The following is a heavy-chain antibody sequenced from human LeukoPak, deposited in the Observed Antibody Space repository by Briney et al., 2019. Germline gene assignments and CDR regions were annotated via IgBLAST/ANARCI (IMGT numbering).Heavy chain of an antibody. V-gene: IGHV3-23*01. CDR2: ISGSGGST. CDR3: AIRPSIVATRFYYQGKDV. CDR1: GFPFSSYA. Sequence: PGGSLRLSCAASGFPFSSYAMSWVRQAPGKGLEWVSAISGSGGSTYYADSVKGRFTISRDNSKNTLSLQMNSLRAEETAGYYCAIRPSIVATRFYYQGKDVWGQGTTVTVSS. D-gene: IGHD5-12*01. J-gene: IGHJ6*02.